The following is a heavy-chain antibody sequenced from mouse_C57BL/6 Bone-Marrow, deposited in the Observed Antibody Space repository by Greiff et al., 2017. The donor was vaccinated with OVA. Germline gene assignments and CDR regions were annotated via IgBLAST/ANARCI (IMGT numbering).Heavy chain of an antibody. CDR1: GFSLTSYG. Sequence: QVQLQQSGPGLVQPSQSLSITCTVSGFSLTSYGVHWVRQPPGKGLEWLGVIWSGGSTDYNAAFISRLSISKDNSKSQVFFKMNSLQADDTAIYYCAKNSNYSNYGFAYWGQGTLVTVSA. CDR2: IWSGGST. J-gene: IGHJ3*01. CDR3: AKNSNYSNYGFAY. V-gene: IGHV2-4*01. D-gene: IGHD2-5*01.